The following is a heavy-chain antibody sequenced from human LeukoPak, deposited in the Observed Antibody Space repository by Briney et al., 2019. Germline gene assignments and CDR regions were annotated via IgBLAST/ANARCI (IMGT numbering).Heavy chain of an antibody. CDR1: GYTFTSYG. Sequence: GASVKVSCKASGYTFTSYGIIWVRQAPGQGLEWMGWISAYNGNTNYAQKLQGRVTMTTDTSTSTAYMELRSLRSDDTAVYYCARGGIITIFGVVNGDYFDYWGQGTLVTVSS. V-gene: IGHV1-18*01. D-gene: IGHD3-3*01. CDR2: ISAYNGNT. CDR3: ARGGIITIFGVVNGDYFDY. J-gene: IGHJ4*02.